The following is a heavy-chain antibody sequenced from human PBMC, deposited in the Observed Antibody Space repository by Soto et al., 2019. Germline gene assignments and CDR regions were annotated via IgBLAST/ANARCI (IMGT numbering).Heavy chain of an antibody. CDR2: ISAYNGNT. J-gene: IGHJ5*02. CDR3: ARVPWGYQLLYGWFDP. D-gene: IGHD2-2*02. Sequence: QVQLVQSGAEVKKPGASVKVTCKASGYTFTSYGISWVRQAPGQGLEWMGWISAYNGNTNYAQKLQGRVTMTTDTSTSTAYMELRSLRSDDTAVYYCARVPWGYQLLYGWFDPWGQGTLVTVSS. CDR1: GYTFTSYG. V-gene: IGHV1-18*04.